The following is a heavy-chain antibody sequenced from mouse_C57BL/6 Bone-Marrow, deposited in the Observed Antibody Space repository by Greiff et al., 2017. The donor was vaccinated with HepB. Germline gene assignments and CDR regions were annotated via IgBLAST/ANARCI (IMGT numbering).Heavy chain of an antibody. D-gene: IGHD1-1*01. CDR2: IHPNSGST. V-gene: IGHV1-64*01. CDR3: AITTVVANFDY. J-gene: IGHJ2*01. Sequence: QVQLQQPGAELVKPGASVKLSCKASGYTFTSYWMHWVKQRPGQGLEWIGMIHPNSGSTNYNEKFKSKATLTVDKSSSPAYMQLSRLTSEDSAVYYCAITTVVANFDYWGQGTTLTVSS. CDR1: GYTFTSYW.